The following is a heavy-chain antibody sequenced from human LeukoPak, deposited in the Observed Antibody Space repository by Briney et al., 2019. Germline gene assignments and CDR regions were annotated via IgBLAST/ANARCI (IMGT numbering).Heavy chain of an antibody. CDR2: ISGSGGST. J-gene: IGHJ3*02. D-gene: IGHD5-24*01. Sequence: QTGGSLRLSCAASGFTFSSYGMHWVRQAPGKGLEWVSAISGSGGSTYYADSVKGRFTISRDNSKNTLYLQMNSLRAEDTAVYYCASEVEMATIKDAFDIWGQGTMVTVSS. CDR3: ASEVEMATIKDAFDI. V-gene: IGHV3-23*01. CDR1: GFTFSSYG.